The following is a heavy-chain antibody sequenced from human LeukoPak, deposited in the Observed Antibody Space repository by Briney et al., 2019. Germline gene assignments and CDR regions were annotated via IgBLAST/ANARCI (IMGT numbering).Heavy chain of an antibody. Sequence: PGGSLRLSCEASGFTLSTYWMHWVRQAPGKGLVWVSRINSDGSSTSYADSVKGRFTISRDNSKNTLYLQMNSLRAEDTALYYCAKSPRITIFGVILIPDWFDPWGQGTLVTVSS. J-gene: IGHJ5*02. CDR2: INSDGSST. CDR3: AKSPRITIFGVILIPDWFDP. CDR1: GFTLSTYW. V-gene: IGHV3-74*01. D-gene: IGHD3-3*01.